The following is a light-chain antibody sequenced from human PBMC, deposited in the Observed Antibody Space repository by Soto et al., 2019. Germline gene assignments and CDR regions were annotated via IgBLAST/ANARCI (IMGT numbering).Light chain of an antibody. CDR1: QDISNW. V-gene: IGKV1D-12*01. CDR3: QQANSFPIT. J-gene: IGKJ5*01. CDR2: AAS. Sequence: DIQMTQSPSSVSASIGDRVTITCRASQDISNWLAWYQQQPGKAPKLLIYAASSLQSGVPSRFSGSGSGTDFTLTISSLQPEDFAIYYCQQANSFPITFGQGTRLEIK.